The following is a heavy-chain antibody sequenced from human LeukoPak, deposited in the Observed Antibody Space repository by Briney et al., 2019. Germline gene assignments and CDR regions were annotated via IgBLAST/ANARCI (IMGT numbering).Heavy chain of an antibody. J-gene: IGHJ5*02. CDR3: ARDALGDSARFDP. V-gene: IGHV4-31*03. D-gene: IGHD4-17*01. Sequence: SGTLSLTCTVSGGSISSGGYYWSWIRQHPGKGLEWIGYIYYSGSTYYNPSLKSRVTISVDTSKNQFSLKLSSVTAADTAVYYRARDALGDSARFDPWGQGTLVTVSS. CDR2: IYYSGST. CDR1: GGSISSGGYY.